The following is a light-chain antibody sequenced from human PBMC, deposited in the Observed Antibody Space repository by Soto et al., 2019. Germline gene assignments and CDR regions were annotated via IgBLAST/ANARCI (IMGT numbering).Light chain of an antibody. Sequence: QSALTQPRSVSGSPGQSVTISCTGTSSDVGGYNYVSWYQQHPGKAPKLMIYDSSKRPSGVPDRFSGSKSGNTASLPISGLQAEDEADYYCCSYAGSYAVFGGGTKLTVL. V-gene: IGLV2-11*01. CDR1: SSDVGGYNY. CDR2: DSS. J-gene: IGLJ2*01. CDR3: CSYAGSYAV.